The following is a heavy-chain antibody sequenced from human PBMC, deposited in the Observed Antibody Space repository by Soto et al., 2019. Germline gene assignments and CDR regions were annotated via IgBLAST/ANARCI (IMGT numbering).Heavy chain of an antibody. CDR3: ARGISTNRYYYYYGMDV. J-gene: IGHJ6*02. CDR1: GYTLTSYY. V-gene: IGHV1-46*01. Sequence: ASVKVSCKASGYTLTSYYLHWVRQAPGQGPEWMGIISPSGGITNDAQKFQDRVTMTSDTSTSTVYMELSSLRSEDTAVYYCARGISTNRYYYYYGMDVWGQGTTVTVSS. CDR2: ISPSGGIT. D-gene: IGHD2-8*01.